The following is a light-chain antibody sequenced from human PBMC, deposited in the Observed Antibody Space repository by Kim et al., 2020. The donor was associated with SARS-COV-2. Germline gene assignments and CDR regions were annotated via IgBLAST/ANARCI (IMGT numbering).Light chain of an antibody. Sequence: SSLSASVGDRVTITCRTSPGASNYLAWYQQRPGKVPQLLIYAASTLQSGVSSRFNGSGSGPDFTLTISSLQPEDVGTYYCQKYTVFGQGTKVDIK. CDR3: QKYTV. CDR1: PGASNY. V-gene: IGKV1-27*01. J-gene: IGKJ1*01. CDR2: AAS.